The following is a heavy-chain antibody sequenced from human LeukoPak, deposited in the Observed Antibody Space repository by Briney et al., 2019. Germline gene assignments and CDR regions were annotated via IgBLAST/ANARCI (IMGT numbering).Heavy chain of an antibody. CDR1: GYTFTSYY. Sequence: ASVKVSCKASGYTFTSYYMNWVRQAPGQGLEWMGKINPSGGSTSYAQKFQGRVSMTRDTSTSTVYMELSSLRSEDTAVYYCARGWWGTDYGWTNWFDPWGQGTLVTVSS. CDR2: INPSGGST. J-gene: IGHJ5*02. CDR3: ARGWWGTDYGWTNWFDP. V-gene: IGHV1-46*01. D-gene: IGHD4-17*01.